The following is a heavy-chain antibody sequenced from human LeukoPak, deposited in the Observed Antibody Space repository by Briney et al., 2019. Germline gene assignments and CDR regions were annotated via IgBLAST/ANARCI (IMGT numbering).Heavy chain of an antibody. CDR3: AEEAALRD. D-gene: IGHD2-15*01. V-gene: IGHV3-48*03. CDR2: ISSSGTTI. CDR1: GFIFSTYE. J-gene: IGHJ4*02. Sequence: PGGSLGLSCAASGFIFSTYEMNWVRQAPGKGLEWISYISSSGTTIYYADSVKGRFTISRDNAKNSLFLQMNSLRAEDTAIYYCAEEAALRDWGQGTLVTVSS.